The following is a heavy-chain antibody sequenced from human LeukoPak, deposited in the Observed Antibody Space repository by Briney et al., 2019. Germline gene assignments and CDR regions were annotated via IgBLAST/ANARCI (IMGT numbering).Heavy chain of an antibody. D-gene: IGHD6-25*01. CDR3: ARGIAAAVVLGDY. V-gene: IGHV3-21*01. J-gene: IGHJ4*02. Sequence: GGSLRLSCGASGFTFSSYSMNWVRQAPGKGLEWVSSISSSSSYIYYADSVKGRFTISRDNAKNSLYLQMNSLRAEDTAVYYCARGIAAAVVLGDYWGQGTLVTVPS. CDR2: ISSSSSYI. CDR1: GFTFSSYS.